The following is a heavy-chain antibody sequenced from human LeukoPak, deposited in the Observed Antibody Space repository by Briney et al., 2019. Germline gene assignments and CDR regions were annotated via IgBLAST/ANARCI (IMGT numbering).Heavy chain of an antibody. V-gene: IGHV3-48*03. Sequence: GGSLRLSCAASGFTFSSYEMNWVRQAPGKGLEWVSYISSSGSTIYYADSVKGRFTISRDNAKNSLYLQMNSLRAEDTAVYYCARDRSYGSGFQYGMDVWGEGTTVTVSS. CDR2: ISSSGSTI. D-gene: IGHD3-10*01. J-gene: IGHJ6*04. CDR1: GFTFSSYE. CDR3: ARDRSYGSGFQYGMDV.